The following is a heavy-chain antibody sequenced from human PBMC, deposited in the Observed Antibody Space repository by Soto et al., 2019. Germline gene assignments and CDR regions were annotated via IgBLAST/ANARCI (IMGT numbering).Heavy chain of an antibody. CDR2: IIPILGIA. D-gene: IGHD5-12*01. CDR1: GGTFSSYT. CDR3: ARGGEYSGPDY. V-gene: IGHV1-69*02. J-gene: IGHJ4*02. Sequence: ASVKVSCKASGGTFSSYTISWVRQAPGQGLEWMGRIIPILGIANYAQKFQGRVTITADKSTSTAYMELSSLRSEDTAVYYCARGGEYSGPDYWGQGTLVTVSS.